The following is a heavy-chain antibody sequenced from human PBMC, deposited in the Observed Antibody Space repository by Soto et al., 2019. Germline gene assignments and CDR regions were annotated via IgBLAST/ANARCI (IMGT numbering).Heavy chain of an antibody. Sequence: GGSLRLSCVASGFSFSNYNMNWVRQAPGKGLEWVSYITDSSDTVHYADSVRGRFTISRDNAESSLYLQMNSLRDEDTAVYFCARDFGHGYYLDYWGRGTLVTVS. V-gene: IGHV3-48*02. CDR2: ITDSSDTV. D-gene: IGHD3-3*01. CDR3: ARDFGHGYYLDY. J-gene: IGHJ4*02. CDR1: GFSFSNYN.